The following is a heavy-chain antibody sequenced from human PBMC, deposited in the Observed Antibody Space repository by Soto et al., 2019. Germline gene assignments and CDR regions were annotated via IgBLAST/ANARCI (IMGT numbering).Heavy chain of an antibody. CDR1: GFTFSSYG. J-gene: IGHJ4*02. CDR2: IWYDGSNK. CDR3: ARDLNRYCSSTSCYWRSFGY. Sequence: QVQLVESGGGVVQPGRSLRLSCAASGFTFSSYGMHWVRQAPGKGLEWVAVIWYDGSNKYYADSVKGRFTISRDNSKNRLYLQMNRPGAEDTAVYYCARDLNRYCSSTSCYWRSFGYWGQGTLVTVSS. V-gene: IGHV3-33*01. D-gene: IGHD2-2*01.